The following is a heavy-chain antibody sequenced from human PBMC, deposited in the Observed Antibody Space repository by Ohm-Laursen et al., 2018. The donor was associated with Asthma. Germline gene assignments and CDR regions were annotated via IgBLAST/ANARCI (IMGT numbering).Heavy chain of an antibody. Sequence: SQTLSLTCTVSGDSFTSGGHYWSWIRQLPGKGLEWIGYIYYTGSTYYNPSLKSRVTISVDTSKKQFSLRLTSVTAADTAVYYCARDWGATTINDAFDVWGQGTTVIVSS. CDR1: GDSFTSGGHY. V-gene: IGHV4-31*03. CDR3: ARDWGATTINDAFDV. CDR2: IYYTGST. J-gene: IGHJ3*01. D-gene: IGHD1-26*01.